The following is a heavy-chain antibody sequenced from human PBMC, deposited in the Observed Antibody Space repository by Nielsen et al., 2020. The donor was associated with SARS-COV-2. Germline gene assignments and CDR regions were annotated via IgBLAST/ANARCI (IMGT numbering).Heavy chain of an antibody. CDR1: GFPFSSFA. CDR2: ISFDGSDE. J-gene: IGHJ3*02. Sequence: GESLKISCAASGFPFSSFAMHWVRQAPGKGLEWVAVISFDGSDEYSADSVKGRFTISRDNAKNTLYRQMTSLRTEDTAVYYCAREDSWELLRTYDALDIWGQGTMVSVSS. V-gene: IGHV3-30-3*01. CDR3: AREDSWELLRTYDALDI. D-gene: IGHD1-26*01.